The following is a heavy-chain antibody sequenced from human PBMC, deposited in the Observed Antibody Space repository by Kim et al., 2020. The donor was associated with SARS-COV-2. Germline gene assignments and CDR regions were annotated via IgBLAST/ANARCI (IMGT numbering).Heavy chain of an antibody. CDR1: GGSISSSSYY. J-gene: IGHJ4*02. Sequence: SETLSLTCTVSGGSISSSSYYWGWIRQPPGKGLEWIGSIYYSGSTYYNPSLKSRVTISVDTSKNQFSLKLSSVTAADTAVYYCASLFSAFGEYIVAPFDCWGQETLVTVSS. CDR2: IYYSGST. V-gene: IGHV4-39*01. CDR3: ASLFSAFGEYIVAPFDC. D-gene: IGHD3-10*01.